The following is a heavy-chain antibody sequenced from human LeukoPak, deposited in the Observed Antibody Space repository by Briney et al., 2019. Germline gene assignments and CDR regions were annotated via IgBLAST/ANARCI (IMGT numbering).Heavy chain of an antibody. CDR3: AKIPQVATYTVPNFDF. V-gene: IGHV3-73*01. CDR2: IRSKANSYAT. CDR1: GFTFSGSA. Sequence: PGGSLRLSCAASGFTFSGSAMHWVRQASGKGLEWVGRIRSKANSYATVYAASVKGRFTISRDDSKNTAYLQMNSLKTEDTAVYYCAKIPQVATYTVPNFDFWGQGTLVTVSS. D-gene: IGHD3-16*01. J-gene: IGHJ4*02.